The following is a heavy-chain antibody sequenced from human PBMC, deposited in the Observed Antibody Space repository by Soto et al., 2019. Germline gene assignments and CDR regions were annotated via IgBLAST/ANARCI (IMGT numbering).Heavy chain of an antibody. CDR1: GGSISSSSYF. D-gene: IGHD4-4*01. V-gene: IGHV4-39*01. CDR3: ARHPSNFWFDP. J-gene: IGHJ5*02. CDR2: IYYSGST. Sequence: PSETLSLTCTVSGGSISSSSYFWGWIRQPPGKGLEWIGSIYYSGSTYYNPSLESRVTVSVDTSKNQFSLKLSSVTAADTAVYNCARHPSNFWFDPWGQGTLVTVSS.